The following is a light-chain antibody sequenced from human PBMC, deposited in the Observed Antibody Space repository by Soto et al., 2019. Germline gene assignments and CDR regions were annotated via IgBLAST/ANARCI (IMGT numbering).Light chain of an antibody. CDR1: SSNIGAGYD. V-gene: IGLV1-40*01. CDR2: GNS. Sequence: QSALTQPPSVSGAPGQTVTISCTGSSSNIGAGYDVHWYQQLPGTAPKLLIYGNSNRPSGVPDRFSGSKSGTSASLAITGRQADDEADYYCQSYDSSLVVFGGGTKLTVL. J-gene: IGLJ2*01. CDR3: QSYDSSLVV.